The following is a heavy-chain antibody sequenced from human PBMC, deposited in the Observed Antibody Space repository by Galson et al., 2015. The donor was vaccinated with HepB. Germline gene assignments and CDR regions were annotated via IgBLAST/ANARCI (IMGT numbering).Heavy chain of an antibody. CDR1: EFTFSNYA. D-gene: IGHD4-23*01. Sequence: SLRLSCAAPEFTFSNYAIHWVRQAPGKGLEWVAVISYDGTNKYYADSVKGRFTISRDNSKNTLYLQMISLRADDTSVYYCARAFTYDSGGNSDDYWGQGTLVTVSS. J-gene: IGHJ4*02. CDR2: ISYDGTNK. CDR3: ARAFTYDSGGNSDDY. V-gene: IGHV3-30*04.